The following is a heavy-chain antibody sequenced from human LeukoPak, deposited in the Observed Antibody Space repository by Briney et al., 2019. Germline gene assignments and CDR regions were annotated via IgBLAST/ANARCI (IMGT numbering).Heavy chain of an antibody. J-gene: IGHJ3*02. Sequence: GGSLRLSCVASGFTFSNYWMSWVRQAPGKGLEWVANIKQDGSEKYYVDSVKGRFTISRDNAKNSLYLQMNSLRAEDTAVYYCARDGVVIGPDAFDIWGQGTMVTVSS. CDR1: GFTFSNYW. CDR3: ARDGVVIGPDAFDI. CDR2: IKQDGSEK. V-gene: IGHV3-7*01. D-gene: IGHD3-22*01.